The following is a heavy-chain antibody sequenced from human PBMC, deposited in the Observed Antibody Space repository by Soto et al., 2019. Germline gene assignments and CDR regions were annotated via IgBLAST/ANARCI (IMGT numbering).Heavy chain of an antibody. CDR2: IYSGGST. Sequence: EVQLVESGGGLIQPGGSLRLSCAASGFSVSSNYMTWVRQAPGKGLEWVSVIYSGGSTYYADSVKGRFTISRDNSKNTLYLQMNSLRAEDTAVYYCARAFDGGPLGFWGQGTLVTVSS. V-gene: IGHV3-53*02. CDR1: GFSVSSNY. J-gene: IGHJ4*02. CDR3: ARAFDGGPLGF. D-gene: IGHD3-16*01.